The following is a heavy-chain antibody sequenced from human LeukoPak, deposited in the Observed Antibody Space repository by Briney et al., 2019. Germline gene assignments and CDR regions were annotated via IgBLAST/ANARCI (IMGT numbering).Heavy chain of an antibody. J-gene: IGHJ5*02. CDR2: IYYSGST. CDR3: ARDYHRDNWFDP. CDR1: GGSISSYY. Sequence: SETPSLTCTVSGGSISSYYWSWIRQPPGKGLEWIGYIYYSGSTNYNPSLKSRVTISVDTSKNQFSLKLSSVTAADTAVYYCARDYHRDNWFDPWGQGTLVTVSS. V-gene: IGHV4-59*01.